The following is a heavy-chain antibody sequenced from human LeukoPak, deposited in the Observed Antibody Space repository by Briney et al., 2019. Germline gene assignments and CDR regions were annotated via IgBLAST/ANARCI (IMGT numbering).Heavy chain of an antibody. Sequence: GRSLRLSCAASGFTFSSYSMNWVRQAPGKGLEWGSSISSSNSYIYNADSVKGRFTISRDNAKNSLYLQMNSLRAEDTAVYYCARDQGLLVVAGRFGYWGQGTLVTVSS. CDR1: GFTFSSYS. CDR3: ARDQGLLVVAGRFGY. CDR2: ISSSNSYI. J-gene: IGHJ4*02. V-gene: IGHV3-21*01. D-gene: IGHD6-19*01.